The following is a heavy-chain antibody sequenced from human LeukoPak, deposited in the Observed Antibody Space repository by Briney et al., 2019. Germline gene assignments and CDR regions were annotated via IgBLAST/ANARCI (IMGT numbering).Heavy chain of an antibody. CDR2: ISSSGSII. CDR3: ARGGVDYYGSGTYYLMYYFDY. D-gene: IGHD3-10*01. Sequence: GGSLRLSCAASGFTFSSYSMNWVRQAPGKGLEWVSYISSSGSIIDYADSVKGRITISRDNAKNSLYLQMNSLRAEDTAVYYCARGGVDYYGSGTYYLMYYFDYWGQGALVTVSS. J-gene: IGHJ4*02. CDR1: GFTFSSYS. V-gene: IGHV3-48*04.